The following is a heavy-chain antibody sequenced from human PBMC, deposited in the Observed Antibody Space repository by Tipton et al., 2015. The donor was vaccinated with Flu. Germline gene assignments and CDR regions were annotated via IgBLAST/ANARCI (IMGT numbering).Heavy chain of an antibody. J-gene: IGHJ6*02. CDR2: ISYRGSP. CDR1: GDSITNYY. CDR3: ARDSWVRRGNDWFHYAMGV. Sequence: LSLTCTVSGDSITNYYWGWIRQPPGQGLEWIGYISYRGSPSYSPSLNSRVTITLDKSKNQFSLNVNPMTAADTAVYYCARDSWVRRGNDWFHYAMGVWGQGTTGTVSS. V-gene: IGHV4-59*01. D-gene: IGHD3-9*01.